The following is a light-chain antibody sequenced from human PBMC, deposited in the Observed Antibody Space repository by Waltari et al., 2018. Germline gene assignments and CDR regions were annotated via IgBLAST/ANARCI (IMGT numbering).Light chain of an antibody. J-gene: IGLJ2*01. CDR1: SSDVCASNY. Sequence: QSALTQPASVSGSPGQSIPIPCPGTSSDVCASNYVPWYQQHPGKVPKLIIYDVSHRPSGVSFRFSGSKSDNTASLTISGLQAEDEADYYCISYTTSDTMIFGGGTKLTVL. V-gene: IGLV2-14*03. CDR3: ISYTTSDTMI. CDR2: DVS.